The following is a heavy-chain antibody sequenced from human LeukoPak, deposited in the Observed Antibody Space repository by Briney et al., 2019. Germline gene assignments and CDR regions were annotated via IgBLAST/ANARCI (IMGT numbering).Heavy chain of an antibody. CDR3: ARGSYDFWSGWTDWFDP. J-gene: IGHJ5*02. D-gene: IGHD3-3*01. V-gene: IGHV4-39*01. Sequence: SETLSLTCTVSGGSISSSSYYWGWIRQPPGKGLEWIGSIYYSGSTYYNPSLKSQVTISVDTSKNQFSLKLSSVTAADTAVYYCARGSYDFWSGWTDWFDPWGQGTLVTVSS. CDR1: GGSISSSSYY. CDR2: IYYSGST.